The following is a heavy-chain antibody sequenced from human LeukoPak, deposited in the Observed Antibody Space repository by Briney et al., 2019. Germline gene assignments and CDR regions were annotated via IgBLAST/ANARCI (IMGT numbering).Heavy chain of an antibody. CDR3: ARDRAGYSYGTYFDY. J-gene: IGHJ4*02. CDR1: GFTFSSYS. Sequence: GGSLRLSCAASGFTFSSYSMNWVRQAPGKGLEWVSSFSSSSSSIYYADSVKGRFTISRDNAKSSLYLQMNSLRAEDTAVYYCARDRAGYSYGTYFDYWGQGTLVTVSS. CDR2: FSSSSSSI. D-gene: IGHD5-18*01. V-gene: IGHV3-21*01.